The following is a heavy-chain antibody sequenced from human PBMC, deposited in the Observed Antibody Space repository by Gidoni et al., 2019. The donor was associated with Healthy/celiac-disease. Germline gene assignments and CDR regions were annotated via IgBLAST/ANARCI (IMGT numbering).Heavy chain of an antibody. CDR2: INHSGST. CDR1: GGSFSGYY. V-gene: IGHV4-34*01. D-gene: IGHD3-3*01. J-gene: IGHJ2*01. CDR3: ARGGRFWSGYYRGGWYFDL. Sequence: QVQLQQWGAGLLKPSETLSLTCAVYGGSFSGYYWSWIRQPPGKGLEWIGEINHSGSTNYNPSLKSRVTISVDTSKNQFSLKLSSVTAADTAVYYCARGGRFWSGYYRGGWYFDLWGRGTLVTVSS.